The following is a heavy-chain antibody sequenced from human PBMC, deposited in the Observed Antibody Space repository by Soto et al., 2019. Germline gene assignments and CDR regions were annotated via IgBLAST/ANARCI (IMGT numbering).Heavy chain of an antibody. CDR2: MNPNSGNT. D-gene: IGHD6-13*01. J-gene: IGHJ4*02. CDR3: ARAYSSTWYEEGY. Sequence: QVQLVQSGAEVKKPGASVKVSCKASGYTFRSYDINWVRQATGQGLEWVGWMNPNSGNTGYAQTFQGRITMTRNTSITTAYMELSSLRAEYTAMYYCARAYSSTWYEEGYWGQGTLVTVSS. V-gene: IGHV1-8*01. CDR1: GYTFRSYD.